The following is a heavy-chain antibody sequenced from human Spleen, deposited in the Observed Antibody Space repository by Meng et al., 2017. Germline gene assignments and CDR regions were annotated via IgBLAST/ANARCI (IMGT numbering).Heavy chain of an antibody. CDR1: SGSY. V-gene: IGHV4-34*01. J-gene: IGHJ5*02. Sequence: QVQLQQWGAGLLKPSETLSLTCAVYSGSYWNWIRQPPGMGLEWIGEINHSGSTNYNPSLKSRVTVSIDTSKSQFSLKLTSVTAADTAVYYCVRSSGWVRTGFDPWGQGTLVTVSS. CDR3: VRSSGWVRTGFDP. D-gene: IGHD6-19*01. CDR2: INHSGST.